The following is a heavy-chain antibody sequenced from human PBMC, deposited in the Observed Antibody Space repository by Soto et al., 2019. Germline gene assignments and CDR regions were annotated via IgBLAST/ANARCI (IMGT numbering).Heavy chain of an antibody. CDR2: INAGNGNT. V-gene: IGHV1-3*01. J-gene: IGHJ3*02. CDR3: ATSYYDILTGYSNDAFDI. CDR1: GYTFTSYA. Sequence: GASVKVSCKASGYTFTSYAMHWVRQAPGQRLEWMGWINAGNGNTKYSQKFQGRVTITRDTSASTAYMELSSLRSEDTAVYYCATSYYDILTGYSNDAFDIWGQGTMVTVSS. D-gene: IGHD3-9*01.